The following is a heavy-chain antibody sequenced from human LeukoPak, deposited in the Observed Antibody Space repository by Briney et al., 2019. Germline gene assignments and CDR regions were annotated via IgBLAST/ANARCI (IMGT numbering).Heavy chain of an antibody. J-gene: IGHJ3*01. Sequence: ASVKVSCKVSEYTLTGLSVHWVRLAPGKGLEWMGGFDPEDVDTIYAQKFEGRVTMTEDTSTDTAYLELSSLRSEDTAVYYCATILLSKKRYYDFWTSAFDFWGQGTLVTVSS. CDR1: EYTLTGLS. CDR2: FDPEDVDT. D-gene: IGHD3-3*01. V-gene: IGHV1-24*01. CDR3: ATILLSKKRYYDFWTSAFDF.